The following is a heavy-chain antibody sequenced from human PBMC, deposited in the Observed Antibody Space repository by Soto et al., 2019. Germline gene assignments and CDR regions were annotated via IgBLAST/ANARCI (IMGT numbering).Heavy chain of an antibody. CDR2: INHSGIT. CDR3: AIGPRMWLAGGGY. Sequence: PSETLSLTCAVYGGSFSGYYWSWIRQPPGKGLEWLGEINHSGITDYNPSLKSRITISIDTSKKQFSLKWNSVTAADTAVYYCAIGPRMWLAGGGYWGQGTQVTVSS. J-gene: IGHJ4*02. D-gene: IGHD6-19*01. CDR1: GGSFSGYY. V-gene: IGHV4-34*01.